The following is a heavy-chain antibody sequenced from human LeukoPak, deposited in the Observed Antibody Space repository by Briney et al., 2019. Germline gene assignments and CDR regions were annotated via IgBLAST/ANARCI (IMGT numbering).Heavy chain of an antibody. CDR2: VIPIFGTA. CDR1: GGTFSIYA. V-gene: IGHV1-69*05. D-gene: IGHD3-22*01. CDR3: ARGYYDSSGYYPPAY. J-gene: IGHJ4*02. Sequence: SVTVSFTASGGTFSIYAISWVRQAPGQGLEWMGGVIPIFGTANYAQKFQGRVTITTDESTSTAYMELSSLRSEDTAVYYCARGYYDSSGYYPPAYWGEGTLVTVSS.